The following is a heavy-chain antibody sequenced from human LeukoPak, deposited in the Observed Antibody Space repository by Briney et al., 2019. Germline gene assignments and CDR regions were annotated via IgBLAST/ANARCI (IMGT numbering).Heavy chain of an antibody. V-gene: IGHV1-2*02. CDR1: GYTFTGYY. CDR2: INPNSGGT. J-gene: IGHJ4*02. CDR3: ARLPYYYDSSGY. D-gene: IGHD3-22*01. Sequence: ASVKVSCKASGYTFTGYYMHWARQAPGQGLEWMGWINPNSGGTNYAQKFQGRVTMTRDTSISTAYMELSRLRSDDTAVYYCARLPYYYDSSGYWGQGTLVTVSS.